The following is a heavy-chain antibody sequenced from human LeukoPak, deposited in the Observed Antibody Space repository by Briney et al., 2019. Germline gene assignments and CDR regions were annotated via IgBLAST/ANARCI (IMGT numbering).Heavy chain of an antibody. J-gene: IGHJ4*02. Sequence: GGSPRLSCAASGFTFSSYAMHWVRQAPGKGLEWVAVISYDGSNKYYADSVKGRFTISRDNSKNTLYLQMNSLRAEDTAVYYCARSYDILTGYYMVWGQGTLVTVSS. CDR3: ARSYDILTGYYMV. CDR2: ISYDGSNK. CDR1: GFTFSSYA. D-gene: IGHD3-9*01. V-gene: IGHV3-30*04.